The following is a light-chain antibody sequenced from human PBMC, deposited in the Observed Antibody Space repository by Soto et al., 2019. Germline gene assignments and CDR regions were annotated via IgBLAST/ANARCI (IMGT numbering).Light chain of an antibody. CDR2: SNN. Sequence: QAVVTQPPSASGTPGHRVTISCSGSSSNIGSNTVSWYQQLPGTAPKLLIYSNNQRPSGVPDRFSGSKSGTSASLAISGLQSEDEADYYCAAWDDSLNGVVFGGGTKLTVL. CDR1: SSNIGSNT. CDR3: AAWDDSLNGVV. V-gene: IGLV1-44*01. J-gene: IGLJ2*01.